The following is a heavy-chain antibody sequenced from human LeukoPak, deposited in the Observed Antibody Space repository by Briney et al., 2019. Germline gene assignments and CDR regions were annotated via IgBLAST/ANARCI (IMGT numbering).Heavy chain of an antibody. CDR3: ARPYCSGGRCYYYDGMDV. CDR2: ISASSYST. V-gene: IGHV3-23*01. CDR1: GFTFSSYA. J-gene: IGHJ6*02. Sequence: GGSLRLSCEASGFTFSSYAMTWVRQAPGKGLEYVSTISASSYSTYYADSVRGRFTISRDNSKNTLYLQINSLRAEDTAVYYCARPYCSGGRCYYYDGMDVWGQGTTVTVSS. D-gene: IGHD2-15*01.